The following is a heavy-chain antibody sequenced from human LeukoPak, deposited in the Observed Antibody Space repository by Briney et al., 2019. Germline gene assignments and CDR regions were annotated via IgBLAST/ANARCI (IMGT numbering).Heavy chain of an antibody. J-gene: IGHJ3*02. Sequence: SETLSLTCTVSGGSISNRSHFWGWIRQTPGKGLEWFGSIYYRGDTYYNPSLKSRVTISVDTSKNQFSLKLSSVTAADTAVYYCARTYDYVWGSYQPNDAFDIWGQGTMVTVSS. V-gene: IGHV4-39*07. CDR3: ARTYDYVWGSYQPNDAFDI. D-gene: IGHD3-16*02. CDR1: GGSISNRSHF. CDR2: IYYRGDT.